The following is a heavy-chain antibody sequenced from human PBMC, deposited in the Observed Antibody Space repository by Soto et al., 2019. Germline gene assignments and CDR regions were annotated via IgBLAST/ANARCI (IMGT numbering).Heavy chain of an antibody. CDR3: ARLGGRYNAFDI. CDR1: GYTFTSYA. V-gene: IGHV1-3*01. CDR2: INAGNGNT. D-gene: IGHD3-10*01. Sequence: ASVKVSCKASGYTFTSYAMHWVRPAPGQRLEWMGWINAGNGNTKYSQKFQGRVTITRDTSASTAYMELSSLRSEDTAVYYCARLGGRYNAFDIWGQGTMVTVSS. J-gene: IGHJ3*02.